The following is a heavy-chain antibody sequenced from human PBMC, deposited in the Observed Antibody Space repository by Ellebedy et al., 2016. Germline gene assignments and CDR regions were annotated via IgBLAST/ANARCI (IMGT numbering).Heavy chain of an antibody. CDR3: VRGANYDPYYFDY. CDR2: INTSGGT. Sequence: SETLSLTXSVSGDSMSSYFWTWVRQPAGKGLEWIGRINTSGGTNHNPSLKSRVTMSVDTSKNHFSLKMSSVTAADSAVYYCVRGANYDPYYFDYWGQGALVTVSS. V-gene: IGHV4-4*07. D-gene: IGHD1-7*01. J-gene: IGHJ4*02. CDR1: GDSMSSYF.